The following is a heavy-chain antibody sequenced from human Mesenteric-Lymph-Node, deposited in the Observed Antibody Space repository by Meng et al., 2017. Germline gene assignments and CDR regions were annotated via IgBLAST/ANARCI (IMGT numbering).Heavy chain of an antibody. Sequence: GESLKISCAASGFTFSSYVLSWVRQAPGKGLEWVATIRGSGAFTSNADSVKGRLTISRDNSKNMLYLQMNSLRAEDTDVYYCAKETIPNYEFVWGSYDYWGQGTLVTVSS. CDR2: IRGSGAFT. CDR3: AKETIPNYEFVWGSYDY. V-gene: IGHV3-23*01. CDR1: GFTFSSYV. D-gene: IGHD3-16*01. J-gene: IGHJ4*02.